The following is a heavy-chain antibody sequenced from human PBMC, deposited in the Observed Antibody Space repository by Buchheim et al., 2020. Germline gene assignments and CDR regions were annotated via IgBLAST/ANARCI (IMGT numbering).Heavy chain of an antibody. Sequence: QVQLVQSGAEVKKPGASVKVSCKASGYTFTSYYMHWVRQAPGQGLEWMGIINPSGGNTSYAQKFQGRVTMTRDTSTSTVYMELSSLRSEDTAVYYCARGHQTDIVVVPAAHYYYYMDVWGKGTT. CDR1: GYTFTSYY. CDR3: ARGHQTDIVVVPAAHYYYYMDV. V-gene: IGHV1-46*01. D-gene: IGHD2-2*01. J-gene: IGHJ6*03. CDR2: INPSGGNT.